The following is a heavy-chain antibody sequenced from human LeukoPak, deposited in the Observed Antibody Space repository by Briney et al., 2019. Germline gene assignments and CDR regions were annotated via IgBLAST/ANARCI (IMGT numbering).Heavy chain of an antibody. D-gene: IGHD3-22*01. CDR1: GFTFSSYA. V-gene: IGHV3-23*01. CDR2: ISGSGGST. Sequence: GVSLRLSYAASGFTFSSYAMSWVRQAPGKGLEWVSAISGSGGSTYYADSVKGRFTISRDNSKNTLYLQMNSLRAEDTAVYYCAKGLFGGMDVWGQGTTVTVSS. J-gene: IGHJ6*02. CDR3: AKGLFGGMDV.